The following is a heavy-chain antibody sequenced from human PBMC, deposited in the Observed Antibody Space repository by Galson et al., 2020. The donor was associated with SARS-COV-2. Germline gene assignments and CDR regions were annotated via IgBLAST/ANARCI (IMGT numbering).Heavy chain of an antibody. CDR2: IKQDGSEK. J-gene: IGHJ6*02. CDR3: ARDSYGSGSSYYYYGMDV. CDR1: GFTFSSYW. Sequence: GGSLRLSCAASGFTFSSYWMSWVRQAPGKGLEWVATIKQDGSEKYYVDSVKGRFTISRDNAKNSLYLQMNSLRAEDTAVYYCARDSYGSGSSYYYYGMDVWGQGTTVTVSS. D-gene: IGHD3-10*01. V-gene: IGHV3-7*01.